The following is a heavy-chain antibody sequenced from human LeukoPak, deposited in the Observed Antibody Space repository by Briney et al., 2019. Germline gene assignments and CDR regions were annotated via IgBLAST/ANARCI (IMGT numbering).Heavy chain of an antibody. CDR2: IIPSGDST. Sequence: GASVKISFTASGDTRTKYYKHLLRQAPGQGPEWIGIIIPSGDSTKYAQKFEGRVTLTTDTSTSTVYMELSSLRSEDTAMYYCALRELTEPLFDFWGQGTLVTVTS. D-gene: IGHD1-14*01. CDR3: ALRELTEPLFDF. CDR1: GDTRTKYY. J-gene: IGHJ4*02. V-gene: IGHV1-46*03.